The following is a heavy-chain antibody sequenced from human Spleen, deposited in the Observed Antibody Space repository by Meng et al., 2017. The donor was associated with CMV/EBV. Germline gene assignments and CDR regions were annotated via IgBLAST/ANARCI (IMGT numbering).Heavy chain of an antibody. D-gene: IGHD6-13*01. Sequence: TFTSYDINWVRQATGQGLEWMGWMNPNSGNTDYAQKFQGRVTMTRNTSISTAYMELSSLTSEDTAMYYCARALRIAAADSPRGYYFDSWGQGTLVTVSS. CDR3: ARALRIAAADSPRGYYFDS. V-gene: IGHV1-8*01. CDR1: TFTSYD. CDR2: MNPNSGNT. J-gene: IGHJ4*02.